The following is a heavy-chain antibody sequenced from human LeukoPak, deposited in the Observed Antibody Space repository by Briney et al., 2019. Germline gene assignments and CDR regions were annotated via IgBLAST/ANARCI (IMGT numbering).Heavy chain of an antibody. J-gene: IGHJ4*02. CDR1: GFTFNSYG. D-gene: IGHD3-22*01. CDR3: ANAPPYYYDSSGFHVGDY. CDR2: ISYDGSNK. V-gene: IGHV3-30*18. Sequence: PGRSLRLSCAASGFTFNSYGMHWVRQTPGKGLEWVAVISYDGSNKYYADSVKGRFTISRDNSKNTLYLQMNSLRAEDTAVYYCANAPPYYYDSSGFHVGDYWGQGTLVTVSS.